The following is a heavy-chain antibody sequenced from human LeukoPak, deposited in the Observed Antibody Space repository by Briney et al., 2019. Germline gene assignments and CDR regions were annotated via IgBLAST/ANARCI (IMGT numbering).Heavy chain of an antibody. Sequence: GASVKVSCKASGYTFTGYYMHWVRQAPGQGVEWMGWINPKSGGTNYAQKFQGRVTMTRDTSISTAYIELSRLRSDDTAVYYCARDSYPTGYSSSWYFGYYYYYMDVWGKGTTVTVSS. V-gene: IGHV1-2*02. D-gene: IGHD6-13*01. CDR1: GYTFTGYY. CDR3: ARDSYPTGYSSSWYFGYYYYYMDV. CDR2: INPKSGGT. J-gene: IGHJ6*03.